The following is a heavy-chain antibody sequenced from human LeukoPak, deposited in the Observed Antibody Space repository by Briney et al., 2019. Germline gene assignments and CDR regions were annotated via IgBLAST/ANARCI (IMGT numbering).Heavy chain of an antibody. V-gene: IGHV3-21*01. CDR3: ARDLFYYYYYYGMDV. CDR1: GFTFSSYS. J-gene: IGHJ6*02. CDR2: ISSSSSYI. Sequence: GGSLRPSCAASGFTFSSYSMNWVRQAPGKGLEWVSSISSSSSYIYYADSVKGRFTISRDNAKNSLYLQMNSLRAEDTAVYYCARDLFYYYYYYGMDVWGQGTTVTVSS.